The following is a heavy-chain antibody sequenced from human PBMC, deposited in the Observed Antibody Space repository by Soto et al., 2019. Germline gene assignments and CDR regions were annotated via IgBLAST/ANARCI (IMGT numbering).Heavy chain of an antibody. CDR1: GFTFSSYE. Sequence: GGSLRLSCAASGFTFSSYEMNWVRQAPGKGLEWVSYISSSGSTIYYADSMKGRFTISRDNAKNSLYLEMNSLRAEDTAVYYCARESEDLTSNFDYWGQGTMVTVYS. CDR3: ARESEDLTSNFDY. V-gene: IGHV3-48*03. J-gene: IGHJ4*02. CDR2: ISSSGSTI.